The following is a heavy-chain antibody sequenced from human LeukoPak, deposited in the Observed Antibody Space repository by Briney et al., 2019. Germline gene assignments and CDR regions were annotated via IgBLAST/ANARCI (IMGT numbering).Heavy chain of an antibody. CDR3: ARAPGNDYYPYYYMDV. J-gene: IGHJ6*03. Sequence: SETLSLTCTVSGGSFSSYYWSWIRQPPGKGLEWIGYIYYSGSTNYNPSLKSRVTISVDTSKYQFSLKVSSVTAADMAVYYCARAPGNDYYPYYYMDVWGKGTTVTVSS. CDR2: IYYSGST. D-gene: IGHD4/OR15-4a*01. V-gene: IGHV4-59*01. CDR1: GGSFSSYY.